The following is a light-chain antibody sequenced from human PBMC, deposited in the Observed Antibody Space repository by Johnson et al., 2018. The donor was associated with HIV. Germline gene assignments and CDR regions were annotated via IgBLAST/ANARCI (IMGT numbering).Light chain of an antibody. CDR2: ENN. Sequence: QSVLTQPPSVSAAPGQKVTISCSGSSSNIGSNFVSWYQQLPGTAPKLLIYENNKRPSGIPDRFSGSKSGTSATLGITGLQPGDEAEYYCGTWESSLSGTDVFGTGTKVTVL. CDR3: GTWESSLSGTDV. J-gene: IGLJ1*01. V-gene: IGLV1-51*01. CDR1: SSNIGSNF.